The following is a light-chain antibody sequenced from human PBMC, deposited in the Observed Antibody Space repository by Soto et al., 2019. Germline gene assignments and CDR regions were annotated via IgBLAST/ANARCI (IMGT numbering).Light chain of an antibody. V-gene: IGLV2-8*01. J-gene: IGLJ3*02. CDR2: EVN. CDR1: SSDVGAYNS. Sequence: QSALTQPPSASGSPGQSVTISCTGTSSDVGAYNSVSWYQQHPGKAPRLMIYEVNKRPSGVPDRFSGSKSGNMASLTVSGLQAEDEADYYCTSHGGSNNFWVFGGGTKLTGL. CDR3: TSHGGSNNFWV.